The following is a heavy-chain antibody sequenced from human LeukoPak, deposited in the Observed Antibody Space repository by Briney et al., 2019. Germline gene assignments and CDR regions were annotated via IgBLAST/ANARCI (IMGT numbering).Heavy chain of an antibody. V-gene: IGHV3-30*03. J-gene: IGHJ5*02. Sequence: GRSLRLSCAASRFTFSSYGMHWVRQAPGKGLEWVAVISYDGSNKYYADSVKGRFTISRDNSRNTLYLQMNSLRAEDTAVYYCAREGSSGGPYNWFDPWGQGTLVTVSS. CDR3: AREGSSGGPYNWFDP. CDR2: ISYDGSNK. CDR1: RFTFSSYG. D-gene: IGHD6-6*01.